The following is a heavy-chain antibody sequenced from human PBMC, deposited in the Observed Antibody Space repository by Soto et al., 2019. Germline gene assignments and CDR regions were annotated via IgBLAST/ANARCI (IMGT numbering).Heavy chain of an antibody. D-gene: IGHD3-22*01. J-gene: IGHJ6*02. CDR3: ARDFDFYDSSGYYRNAWGMDV. CDR2: IWYDGSNK. Sequence: GGSLRLSCAASVFTFSSYGMHWVRQAPGKGLEWVAVIWYDGSNKYYADSVKGRFTISRDNSKNTLYLQMNSLRAEDTAVYYCARDFDFYDSSGYYRNAWGMDVWGQGTTVTVSS. V-gene: IGHV3-33*01. CDR1: VFTFSSYG.